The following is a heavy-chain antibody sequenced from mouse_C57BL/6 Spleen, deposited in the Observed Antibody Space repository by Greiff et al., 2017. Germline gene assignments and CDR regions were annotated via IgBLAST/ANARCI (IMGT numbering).Heavy chain of an antibody. CDR2: INPYNGGT. CDR1: GYTFTDYY. CDR3: ARSDGPYAMDY. V-gene: IGHV1-19*01. J-gene: IGHJ4*01. D-gene: IGHD2-3*01. Sequence: EVQLQQSGPVLVKPGASVKMSCKASGYTFTDYYMNWVKQSHGKSLEWIGVINPYNGGTSYNQKFKGKATLTVDKSSSTAYMELNSLTSEDSAVYYCARSDGPYAMDYWGQGTSVTVSS.